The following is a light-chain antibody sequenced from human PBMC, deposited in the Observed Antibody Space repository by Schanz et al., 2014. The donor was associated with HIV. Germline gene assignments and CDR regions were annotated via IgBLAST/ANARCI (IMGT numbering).Light chain of an antibody. CDR3: LQHNSYPRT. CDR2: SAS. CDR1: QAIKNE. J-gene: IGKJ1*01. V-gene: IGKV1-6*01. Sequence: AIQMTQSPSSLSASVGDRVIITCRASQAIKNELSWYQQKPGKAPNLLIYSASTLQAWVPSRFSGAGSGTDFILTISSLQPEDFATYYCLQHNSYPRTFGQGTKVEIK.